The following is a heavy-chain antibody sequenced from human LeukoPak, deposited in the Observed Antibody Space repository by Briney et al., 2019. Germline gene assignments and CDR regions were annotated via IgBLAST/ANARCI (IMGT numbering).Heavy chain of an antibody. Sequence: QPGRSLRLSCAASGFTFDDYAMPWVRQAPGKGLEWVSGISWNSGSIGYADSVKGRFTISRDNAKNSLYLQMNSLRAEDTALYHCAKGPPYYAPSYFDYWGQGTLVTVSS. CDR1: GFTFDDYA. CDR2: ISWNSGSI. J-gene: IGHJ4*02. CDR3: AKGPPYYAPSYFDY. D-gene: IGHD2-2*01. V-gene: IGHV3-9*01.